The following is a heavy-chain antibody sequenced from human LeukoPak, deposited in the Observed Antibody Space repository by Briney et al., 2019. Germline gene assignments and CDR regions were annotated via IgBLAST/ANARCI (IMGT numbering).Heavy chain of an antibody. Sequence: GGSLRLSCAASGFTFSSYSMNWVRQAPGTGLEWVSSISSSSSYIYYADSVKGRFTISRDNAKNSLYLQMNSLRAEDTAVYYCAREYDANYYDSSGYYENLDYWGQGTLVTVSS. CDR2: ISSSSSYI. CDR1: GFTFSSYS. CDR3: AREYDANYYDSSGYYENLDY. D-gene: IGHD3-22*01. J-gene: IGHJ4*02. V-gene: IGHV3-21*01.